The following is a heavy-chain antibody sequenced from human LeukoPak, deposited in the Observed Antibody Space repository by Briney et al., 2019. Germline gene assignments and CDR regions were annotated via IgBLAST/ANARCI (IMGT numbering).Heavy chain of an antibody. CDR2: INHSGST. Sequence: SETLSLTCAVYGGSFSGYYWSWIRQPPGKGLEWIGEINHSGSTNYNPSLKSRVTISVDTSKNQFSLKLSSVTAADTAVHYCARGSGITAAGDGGVWFDPWGQGTLVTVSS. J-gene: IGHJ5*02. V-gene: IGHV4-34*01. D-gene: IGHD6-13*01. CDR3: ARGSGITAAGDGGVWFDP. CDR1: GGSFSGYY.